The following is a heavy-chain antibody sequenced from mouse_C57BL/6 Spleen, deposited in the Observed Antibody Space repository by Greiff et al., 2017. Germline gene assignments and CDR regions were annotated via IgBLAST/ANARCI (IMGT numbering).Heavy chain of an antibody. D-gene: IGHD4-1*01. Sequence: EVHLVESEGGLVQPGSSLKLSCTASGFTFSDYYMAWVRQVPEKGLEWVANVNYDGSSTYYLDSLKSRFIISRDNAKNILYMQMSSLKSEDTATYYCARRGTGAFYFDYWGQGTTLTVSS. CDR1: GFTFSDYY. J-gene: IGHJ2*01. CDR3: ARRGTGAFYFDY. CDR2: VNYDGSST. V-gene: IGHV5-16*01.